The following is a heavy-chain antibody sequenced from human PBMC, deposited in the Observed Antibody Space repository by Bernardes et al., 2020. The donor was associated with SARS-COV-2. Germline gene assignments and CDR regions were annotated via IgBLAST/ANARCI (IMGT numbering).Heavy chain of an antibody. J-gene: IGHJ4*02. CDR1: GFTFRSYW. D-gene: IGHD1-26*01. V-gene: IGHV3-7*01. CDR2: LKQDGSEK. Sequence: GGSLRLSCAGSGFTFRSYWMSWARQAPGQGLEWLANLKQDGSEKNYVDSVKGRFTISRDNAKSSLYLQMNSLRVEDTAVYYCVSSVGVRRGYWGQGTRVTVSS. CDR3: VSSVGVRRGY.